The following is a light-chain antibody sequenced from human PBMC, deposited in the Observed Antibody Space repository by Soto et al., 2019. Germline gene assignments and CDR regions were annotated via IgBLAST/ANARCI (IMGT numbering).Light chain of an antibody. CDR3: QQYGSPPWT. CDR1: QSVSSNY. V-gene: IGKV3-20*01. J-gene: IGKJ1*01. CDR2: GAS. Sequence: EIVLTQSPGTLSLSPGERATLSCRASQSVSSNYLAWYQQKPGQAPRPLIYGASSRATGIPDRFSGSGAGTAFTRTTSRLESEDFAVYYCQQYGSPPWTFGQGTKVELK.